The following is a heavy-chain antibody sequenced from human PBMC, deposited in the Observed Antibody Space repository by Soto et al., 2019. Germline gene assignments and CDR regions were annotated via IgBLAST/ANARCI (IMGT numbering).Heavy chain of an antibody. CDR3: ASDLDYYDSSGYMGYYYGMDV. CDR1: GYTFTGYY. J-gene: IGHJ6*02. Sequence: ASVKVSCKASGYTFTGYYMHWVRQAPGQGLEWMGWINPNSGGTNYAQKFQGRVTMTRDTSISTAYMELSRLRSDDTAVYYCASDLDYYDSSGYMGYYYGMDVWGQGTTVTVSS. V-gene: IGHV1-2*02. CDR2: INPNSGGT. D-gene: IGHD3-22*01.